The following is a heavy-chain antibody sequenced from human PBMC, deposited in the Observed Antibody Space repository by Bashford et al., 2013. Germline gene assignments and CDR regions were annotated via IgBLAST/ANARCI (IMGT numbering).Heavy chain of an antibody. J-gene: IGHJ6*02. V-gene: IGHV1-69*06. CDR3: ARAGCSSTSCYLYYYYYGMDV. Sequence: SVKVSCKASGGTFSSYAISWVRQAPGQGLEWMGGIIPIFGTANYAQKFQGRVTITADKSTSTAYMELSSLRSEDTAVYYCARAGCSSTSCYLYYYYYGMDVWGQGTTVTVSS. D-gene: IGHD2-2*01. CDR2: IIPIFGTA. CDR1: GGTFSSYA.